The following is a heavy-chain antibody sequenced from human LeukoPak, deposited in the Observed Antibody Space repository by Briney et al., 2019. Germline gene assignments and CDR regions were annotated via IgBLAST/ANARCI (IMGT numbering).Heavy chain of an antibody. J-gene: IGHJ5*02. D-gene: IGHD5-12*01. Sequence: GGSLRLSCAASGFTFSNYAMHWVRQAPGKGLEWVSVMYSGGSTFYADSVKGRFTISRDNSKNTLYLQMNRLRVDDTAVYYCARNAILVATETWGQGTLVTVSS. CDR3: ARNAILVATET. CDR2: MYSGGST. CDR1: GFTFSNYA. V-gene: IGHV3-53*01.